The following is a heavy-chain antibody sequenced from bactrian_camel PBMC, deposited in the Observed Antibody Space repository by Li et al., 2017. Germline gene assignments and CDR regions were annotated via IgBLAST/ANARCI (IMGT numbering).Heavy chain of an antibody. V-gene: IGHV3S7*01. CDR2: IYSDGSNT. CDR1: GFTFSSYG. CDR3: ATEFSRYSDYDGGPYDYNY. J-gene: IGHJ4*01. Sequence: VQLVESGGGLVQPGGSLRLSCAASGFTFSSYGMSWVRQAPGKGLEWVSGIYSDGSNTDYADSVMDRFTVSRDNAKNTVYLQMNSLKSEDTALYYCATEFSRYSDYDGGPYDYNYWGQGTQVTVS. D-gene: IGHD4*01.